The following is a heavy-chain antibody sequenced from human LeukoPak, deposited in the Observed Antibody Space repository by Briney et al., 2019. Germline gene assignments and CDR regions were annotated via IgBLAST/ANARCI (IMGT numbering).Heavy chain of an antibody. D-gene: IGHD3-10*01. CDR2: INPNSGGT. V-gene: IGHV1-2*04. CDR1: GYTFTGYY. J-gene: IGHJ5*02. CDR3: ARAAISMVRGVITGNWFDP. Sequence: GASVKVSCKASGYTFTGYYMHWVRQAPGQGLEWMGWINPNSGGTNYAQKFQGWVTMTRDTSISTAYMELSRLRSDDTAVYYCARAAISMVRGVITGNWFDPWGQGTLVTVSS.